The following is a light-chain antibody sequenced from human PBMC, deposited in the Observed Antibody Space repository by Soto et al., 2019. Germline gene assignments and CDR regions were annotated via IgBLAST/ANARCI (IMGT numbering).Light chain of an antibody. J-gene: IGLJ2*01. CDR2: DVS. Sequence: QSALTQPASVSWSPGQSITISCTGTSSDVGGYNYVSLYQQHPGKATKLMIYDVSNRPSGVSNRFSGSKSGNTASLTISGLPAADEAEDYCSSYTSSSTLVVFGGGTKQTVL. V-gene: IGLV2-14*01. CDR1: SSDVGGYNY. CDR3: SSYTSSSTLVV.